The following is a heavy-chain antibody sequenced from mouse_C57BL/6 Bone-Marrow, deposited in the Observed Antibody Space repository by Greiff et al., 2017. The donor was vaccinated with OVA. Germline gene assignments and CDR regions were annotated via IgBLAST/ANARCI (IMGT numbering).Heavy chain of an antibody. Sequence: PEQGLEWIGWIDPENGDTESASKFQGKATITADTSSNTAYLQLSSLTSEDTAVYYCTSRDFDYWGQGTTLTVSS. D-gene: IGHD3-3*01. CDR2: IDPENGDT. CDR3: TSRDFDY. J-gene: IGHJ2*01. V-gene: IGHV14-4*01.